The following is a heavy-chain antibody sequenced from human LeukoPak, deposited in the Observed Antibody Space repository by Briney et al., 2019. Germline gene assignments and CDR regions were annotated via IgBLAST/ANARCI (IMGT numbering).Heavy chain of an antibody. CDR2: ISGSGGST. Sequence: GGSLRLSCAASGFTFSSYALSWVRQAPGKGLEWVSAISGSGGSTYYADSVKGRFTISRDNAKNSLYLQMNSLRAEDTAVYYCAGIYGGNSGGGYWGQGTLVTVSS. CDR1: GFTFSSYA. CDR3: AGIYGGNSGGGY. J-gene: IGHJ4*02. V-gene: IGHV3-23*01. D-gene: IGHD4-23*01.